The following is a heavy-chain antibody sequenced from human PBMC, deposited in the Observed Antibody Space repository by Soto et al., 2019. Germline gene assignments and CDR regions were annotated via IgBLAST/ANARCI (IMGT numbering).Heavy chain of an antibody. J-gene: IGHJ6*02. Sequence: GGSLRLSCAASGFTFSSYSMNWVRQAPGKGLEWVSSISSSSSYIYYADSVKGRFTISRDNAKNSLYLQMNSLRAEDTAVYYCARGVDYYYGMDVWGQGTTVTVLL. CDR3: ARGVDYYYGMDV. CDR1: GFTFSSYS. V-gene: IGHV3-21*01. D-gene: IGHD3-3*01. CDR2: ISSSSSYI.